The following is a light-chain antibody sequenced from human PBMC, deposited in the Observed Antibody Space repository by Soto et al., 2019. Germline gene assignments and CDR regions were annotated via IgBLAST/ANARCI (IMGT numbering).Light chain of an antibody. J-gene: IGKJ1*01. CDR1: QSINDW. V-gene: IGKV1-5*03. CDR3: QQRDGFLWT. CDR2: KAS. Sequence: DIQMTQSPSTLSASVGDRVTITCRASQSINDWVAWYQQKPGRAPKLLIYKASNLESGVPSRLSGSGSGTKFPLTFSRLEPDDFASYYCQQRDGFLWTFGQGTKVEIK.